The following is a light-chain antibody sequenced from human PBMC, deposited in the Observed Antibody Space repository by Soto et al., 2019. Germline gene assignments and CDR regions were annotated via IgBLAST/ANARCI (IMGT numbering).Light chain of an antibody. CDR2: DAS. J-gene: IGKJ4*01. V-gene: IGKV3-15*01. Sequence: DIVMTQSPATLSVSPGDRATLSCRASQSVSSSLAWYQQIPGQAPRLLIYDASTRATGIPARFGGSGSGTEFTLTISSLQSEDFAVYYCQQYNNWPPLTFGGGTKVAIK. CDR1: QSVSSS. CDR3: QQYNNWPPLT.